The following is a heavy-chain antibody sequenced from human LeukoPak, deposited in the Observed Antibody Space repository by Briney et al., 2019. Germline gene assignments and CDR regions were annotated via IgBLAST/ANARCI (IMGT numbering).Heavy chain of an antibody. V-gene: IGHV3-23*01. Sequence: GGSLRLSCAASGFTFTTYAMSWVRQAPGKGLEWVSTINGGGDVPYYADSVKGRFTISRDNSKNTVYVQMNSLRAEDPAVYFCAKWVPPVGCYDYWGQGTLVSVSS. CDR3: AKWVPPVGCYDY. CDR1: GFTFTTYA. CDR2: INGGGDVP. D-gene: IGHD1-26*01. J-gene: IGHJ4*02.